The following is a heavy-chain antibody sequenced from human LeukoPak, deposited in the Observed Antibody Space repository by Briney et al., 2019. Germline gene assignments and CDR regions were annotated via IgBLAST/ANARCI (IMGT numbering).Heavy chain of an antibody. CDR2: ISSSSSYI. CDR3: ARAYGSGSYYNLNDY. D-gene: IGHD3-10*01. Sequence: GGSLRLSCAASGFTFSSYSMNWVRRAPGKGLEWVSSISSSSSYIYYADSVKGRFTISRDNAKNSLYLQMNSLRAEDTAVYYCARAYGSGSYYNLNDYWGQGTLVTVSS. J-gene: IGHJ4*02. V-gene: IGHV3-21*01. CDR1: GFTFSSYS.